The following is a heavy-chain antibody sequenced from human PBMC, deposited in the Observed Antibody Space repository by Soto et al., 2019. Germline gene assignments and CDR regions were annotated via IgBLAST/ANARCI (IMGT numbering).Heavy chain of an antibody. Sequence: WGVLYGYSGDRGCSWSWIRQPPGKGMEWIGYIYHSGSTYYNPSLKSRVTISVDRSKNQFSLKLSSVTAADTAVYYCARVPGPWGQGTLVTVS. CDR1: YGYSGDRGCS. J-gene: IGHJ5*02. CDR3: ARVPGP. CDR2: IYHSGST. V-gene: IGHV4-30-2*01.